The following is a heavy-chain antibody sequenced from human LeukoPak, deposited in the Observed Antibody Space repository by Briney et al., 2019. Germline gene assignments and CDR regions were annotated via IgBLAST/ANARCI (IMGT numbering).Heavy chain of an antibody. CDR3: ARGLVVVPAAMAADAFDI. V-gene: IGHV4-59*13. D-gene: IGHD2-2*01. Sequence: SETLSLTCTVSGGSISSYYWSWIRQPPGKGLEWIGYVYYSGITNYNPSLKSRVTISVDTSKNQFSLKLSSVTAADTAVYYCARGLVVVPAAMAADAFDIWGQGTMVTVSS. CDR2: VYYSGIT. J-gene: IGHJ3*02. CDR1: GGSISSYY.